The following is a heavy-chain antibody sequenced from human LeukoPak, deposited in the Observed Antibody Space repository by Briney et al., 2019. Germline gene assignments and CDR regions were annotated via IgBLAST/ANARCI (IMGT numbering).Heavy chain of an antibody. CDR3: GRLNLPAVSGAFDY. CDR1: GGSISTYY. V-gene: IGHV4-4*07. Sequence: PSETLSLTCTVFGGSISTYYWSWIRQPAGKGLEWIGRIHSSGTTHYNPSLRSRVTLSIDTSKNQFSLKLSSVTAADTAVYYCGRLNLPAVSGAFDYWGQGTLVTVSS. J-gene: IGHJ4*02. CDR2: IHSSGTT. D-gene: IGHD2-2*01.